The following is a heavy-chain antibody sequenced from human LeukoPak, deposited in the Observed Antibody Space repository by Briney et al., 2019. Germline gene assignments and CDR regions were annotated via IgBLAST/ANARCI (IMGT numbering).Heavy chain of an antibody. CDR1: GGSFSGYY. CDR2: INHSGST. V-gene: IGHV4-34*01. CDR3: AGGRVTMVRGVRKNWYFDL. Sequence: PSETLSLTCAVYGGSFSGYYWSWIRQPPGKGLEWIGEINHSGSTNYNPSLKSRVTISVDTSKNQFSLKLSSVTAADTAVYYCAGGRVTMVRGVRKNWYFDLWGRGTLVTVSS. D-gene: IGHD3-10*01. J-gene: IGHJ2*01.